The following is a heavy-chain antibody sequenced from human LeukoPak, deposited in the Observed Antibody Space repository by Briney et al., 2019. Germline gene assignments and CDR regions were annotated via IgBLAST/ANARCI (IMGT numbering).Heavy chain of an antibody. J-gene: IGHJ5*02. D-gene: IGHD3-10*01. V-gene: IGHV3-48*03. CDR1: GFTFSSYE. Sequence: GGSLRLSCAASGFTFSSYEMNWVRQAPGKGLEWVSYISSSGSTIYYADSVKGRFTISRDNAKNSLYLQMNSLRAEDTAVYYCARARFDYYGSGSSNWFDPWGQGTLVTVSS. CDR2: ISSSGSTI. CDR3: ARARFDYYGSGSSNWFDP.